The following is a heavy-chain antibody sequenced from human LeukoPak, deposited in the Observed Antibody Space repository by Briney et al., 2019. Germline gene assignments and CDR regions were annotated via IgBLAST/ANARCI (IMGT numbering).Heavy chain of an antibody. J-gene: IGHJ6*03. CDR1: GVTFSKFS. CDR3: ARTYYMDV. CDR2: ITSKSAR. Sequence: GGSLRLSCVASGVTFSKFSIHWVRQAPGKGLDWVSFITSKSARYYADSVKGRFTISRDNAKNSLYLQMNSLRAEDTAVYYCARTYYMDVWGKGTTVTVSS. V-gene: IGHV3-48*04.